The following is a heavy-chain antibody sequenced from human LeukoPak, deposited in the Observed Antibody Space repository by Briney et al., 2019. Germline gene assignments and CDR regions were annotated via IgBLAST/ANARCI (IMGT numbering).Heavy chain of an antibody. D-gene: IGHD5-18*01. J-gene: IGHJ4*02. CDR2: INTSGGST. CDR1: GYTFTSYY. Sequence: ASVKVSCKASGYTFTSYYMHWVRRAPGQGIEWMGVINTSGGSTSYVQKFQGRITITRDTSTSTVYMELSSLRSEDTAAYYCARIAGYSSHFDYWGQGTLVTVSS. CDR3: ARIAGYSSHFDY. V-gene: IGHV1-46*01.